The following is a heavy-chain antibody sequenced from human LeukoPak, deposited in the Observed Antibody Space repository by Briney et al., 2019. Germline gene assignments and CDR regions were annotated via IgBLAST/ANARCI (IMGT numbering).Heavy chain of an antibody. CDR2: INPSGGST. CDR3: ASPDSSGYYYLDY. Sequence: ASVKVSCKASGYTFTSYYMHWVRQAPGQELEWMGIINPSGGSTSHAQKFQGRVTMTRDTSTSTVYMELSSLRSEDTAVYYCASPDSSGYYYLDYWGQGTLVTVSS. V-gene: IGHV1-46*01. CDR1: GYTFTSYY. D-gene: IGHD3-22*01. J-gene: IGHJ4*02.